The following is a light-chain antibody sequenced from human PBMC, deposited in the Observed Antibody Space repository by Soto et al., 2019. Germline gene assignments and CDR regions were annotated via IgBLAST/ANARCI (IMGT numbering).Light chain of an antibody. CDR2: LNSDGSH. Sequence: QAVVTQSPSASASLGASVKLTCTLSSGHSSYAIAWHQQQPEKGPRYLMKLNSDGSHSKGDGIPDRFSGSSSGAERYPTISSLQSEDEADYYCQTWGTGIWVFGGGTQLTVL. CDR1: SGHSSYA. V-gene: IGLV4-69*01. CDR3: QTWGTGIWV. J-gene: IGLJ3*02.